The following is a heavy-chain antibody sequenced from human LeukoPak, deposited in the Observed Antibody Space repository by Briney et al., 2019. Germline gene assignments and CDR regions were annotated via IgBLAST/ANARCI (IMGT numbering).Heavy chain of an antibody. CDR2: INPSGGST. Sequence: ASVKVSCKASGYTFTSYYMHWVRQAPGQGLEWMGIINPSGGSTSYAQKFQGRVTMTRDTPISTAYMELSRLRSDDTAVYYCARDPYIVVVPAAENWFDPWGQGTLVTVSS. V-gene: IGHV1-46*01. J-gene: IGHJ5*02. CDR1: GYTFTSYY. CDR3: ARDPYIVVVPAAENWFDP. D-gene: IGHD2-2*01.